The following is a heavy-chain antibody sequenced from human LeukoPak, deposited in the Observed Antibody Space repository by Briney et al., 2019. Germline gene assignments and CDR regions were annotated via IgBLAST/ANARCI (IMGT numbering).Heavy chain of an antibody. CDR3: ARSYYYDYRQIDY. D-gene: IGHD3-22*01. CDR2: IYYSGST. J-gene: IGHJ4*02. Sequence: SETLSLTCTVSGDSISASSYYWGWIRQPPGKGLEWLGSIYYSGSTYYNPSLKSRVTISVDTSKNQFSLNLYSVTAADTAVFYCARSYYYDYRQIDYWGQGTLVTVSS. V-gene: IGHV4-39*01. CDR1: GDSISASSYY.